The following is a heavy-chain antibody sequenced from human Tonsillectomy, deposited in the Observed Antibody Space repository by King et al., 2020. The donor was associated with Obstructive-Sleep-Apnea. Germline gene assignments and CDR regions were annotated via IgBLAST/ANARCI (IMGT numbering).Heavy chain of an antibody. Sequence: LQLQESGPGLVKPSETLSLTCTVSGGSISGSRYYWGWIRQPPGKGLEWIGSIYYSGSPYYNPSLTSRVTISLDTSKNQFSLKLSSVTAADTAVFYCGRSYSSGGTVDYWGQGTLVTVSS. V-gene: IGHV4-39*07. CDR3: GRSYSSGGTVDY. D-gene: IGHD6-19*01. CDR2: IYYSGSP. J-gene: IGHJ4*02. CDR1: GGSISGSRYY.